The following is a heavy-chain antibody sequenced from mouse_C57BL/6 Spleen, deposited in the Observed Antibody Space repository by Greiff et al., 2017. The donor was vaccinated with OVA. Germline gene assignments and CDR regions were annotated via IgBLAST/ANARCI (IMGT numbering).Heavy chain of an antibody. J-gene: IGHJ2*01. CDR2: INPSSGYP. CDR3: ARGDY. CDR1: GYTFTSYW. V-gene: IGHV1-7*01. Sequence: QVQLQQSGAELAKPGASVKLSCKASGYTFTSYWMHWVKQRPGQGLEWIGYINPSSGYPKYNQKLKDKATLTADNASITAYMQLSSLTYEDSAVYYCARGDYWGQGTTLTVSS.